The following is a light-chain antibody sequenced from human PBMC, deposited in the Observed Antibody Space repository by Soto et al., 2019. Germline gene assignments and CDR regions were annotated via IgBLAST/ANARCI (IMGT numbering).Light chain of an antibody. CDR1: QSVSSY. V-gene: IGKV3-11*01. CDR2: DAS. CDR3: QQRSNWPVT. Sequence: EIVLTHSPATLSLSPGERATLSCRASQSVSSYLAWYQQKPGQAPRLLIYDASNRATGIPARFSGSGSGTDFTLTISSLEPEDFAVYYCQQRSNWPVTFGQGTKV. J-gene: IGKJ1*01.